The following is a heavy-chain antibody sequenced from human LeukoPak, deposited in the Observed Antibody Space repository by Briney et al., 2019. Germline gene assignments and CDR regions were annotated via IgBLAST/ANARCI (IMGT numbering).Heavy chain of an antibody. Sequence: GGSLRLSCAASGFTFSSYAMHWVRQAPGKGLEWVAVTSYDGSNKYYADSVKGRFTISRDNSKNTLYLQMNSLRAEDTAVYYCARDRPPDSSGYYYVPYYYGMDVWGQGTTVTVPS. D-gene: IGHD3-22*01. J-gene: IGHJ6*02. V-gene: IGHV3-30-3*01. CDR1: GFTFSSYA. CDR2: TSYDGSNK. CDR3: ARDRPPDSSGYYYVPYYYGMDV.